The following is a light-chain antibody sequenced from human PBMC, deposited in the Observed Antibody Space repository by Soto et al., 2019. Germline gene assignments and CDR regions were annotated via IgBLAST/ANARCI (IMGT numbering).Light chain of an antibody. V-gene: IGKV3-11*01. CDR3: QQRSNWPPTWT. CDR1: QSVSSY. Sequence: IVLTQSPATLSLSPGERATLSCRASQSVSSYLAWYQQKPGQAPRLLIYYASNGTTGIPARFSGSGSGTDFTLTISGLEPEDFAVYYCQQRSNWPPTWTFGQGTMVEIK. J-gene: IGKJ1*01. CDR2: YAS.